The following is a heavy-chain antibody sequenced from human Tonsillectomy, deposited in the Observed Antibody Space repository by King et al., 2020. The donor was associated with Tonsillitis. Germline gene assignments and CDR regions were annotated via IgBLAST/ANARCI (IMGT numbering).Heavy chain of an antibody. J-gene: IGHJ5*02. CDR1: GYTSYSYV. D-gene: IGHD6-19*01. Sequence: VQLVQSGAEVKKPGASVKVSCKASGYTSYSYVTHWVRQAPGQRPEWMGWVNADNGNAKYSQKFQGRVTITRDTSASTAYMDLSSLRPEDTAIYYCASGYSGGWDWFGPWGQGTLVTVSS. CDR3: ASGYSGGWDWFGP. V-gene: IGHV1-3*01. CDR2: VNADNGNA.